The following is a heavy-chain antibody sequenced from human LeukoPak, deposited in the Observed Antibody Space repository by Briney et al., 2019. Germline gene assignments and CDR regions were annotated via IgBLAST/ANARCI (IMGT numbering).Heavy chain of an antibody. D-gene: IGHD1-26*01. CDR2: ISTSSGTT. CDR3: ARDLGFGGSYRFDH. Sequence: GASVKVSCKASGYTFTNFGVSWVRQAPGQGLEWMGWISTSSGTTDYAPKFQARVTMTTDTSSTTAYMEVRSLRSDDAAVYYCARDLGFGGSYRFDHWGQGTLVTVSS. CDR1: GYTFTNFG. J-gene: IGHJ5*02. V-gene: IGHV1-18*01.